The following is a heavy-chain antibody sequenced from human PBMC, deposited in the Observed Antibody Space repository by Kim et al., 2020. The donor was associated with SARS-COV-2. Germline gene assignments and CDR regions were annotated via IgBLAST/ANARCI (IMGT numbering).Heavy chain of an antibody. CDR2: ISRSGSTI. J-gene: IGHJ6*02. V-gene: IGHV3-48*03. Sequence: GGSLRLSCAASGFTFSSYEMNWVRQAPGKGLEWVSYISRSGSTIYYADSVKGRFTISRDNAKNSLYLQMNSLRAEDTAVYYCARVVGYSSGGSCYSPVHSYYYYGMVACGQGTTVTVSS. CDR1: GFTFSSYE. CDR3: ARVVGYSSGGSCYSPVHSYYYYGMVA. D-gene: IGHD2-15*01.